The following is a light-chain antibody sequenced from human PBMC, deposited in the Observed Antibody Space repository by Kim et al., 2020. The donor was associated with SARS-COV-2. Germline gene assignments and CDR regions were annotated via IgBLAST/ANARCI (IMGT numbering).Light chain of an antibody. CDR1: QRLPSSQ. V-gene: IGKV3-20*01. CDR2: SAS. Sequence: LYPGERPPLACRASQRLPSSQVAWYQQKPGQTPKLLIHSASRRATGTPDRFSGRGSGTDDTLTINTLDREDFAVYYCQQYHADPAFGQGTKVDIK. J-gene: IGKJ1*01. CDR3: QQYHADPA.